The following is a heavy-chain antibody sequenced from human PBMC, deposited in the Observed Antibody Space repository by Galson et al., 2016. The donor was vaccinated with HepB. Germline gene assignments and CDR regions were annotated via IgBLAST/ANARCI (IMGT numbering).Heavy chain of an antibody. Sequence: SLRLSCAASGFTVSSNYMSWVRQAPGEGLQWVSIMYSGGNTYYADSVKGRFTISRHNSKNTLFLQMNSLRVEDTAVYYCAGGSVVGTSQHWGQGTLVTVSS. D-gene: IGHD6-19*01. CDR1: GFTVSSNY. CDR3: AGGSVVGTSQH. CDR2: MYSGGNT. V-gene: IGHV3-53*04. J-gene: IGHJ1*01.